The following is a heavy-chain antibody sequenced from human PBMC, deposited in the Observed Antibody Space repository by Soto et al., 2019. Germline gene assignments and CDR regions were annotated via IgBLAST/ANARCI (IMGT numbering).Heavy chain of an antibody. J-gene: IGHJ4*02. CDR2: INSDGSST. D-gene: IGHD4-17*01. V-gene: IGHV3-74*01. CDR1: GLTFSSYW. CDR3: ALSHTVTTDY. Sequence: EVQLVESGGGLVQPGGSLRLSCAASGLTFSSYWMHWVRQAPGKGLVWVSRINSDGSSTSYAACVKGRFTSSRDNAKNTLYQQMNSLRAEDTAVYYCALSHTVTTDYWGQGTLVTVSS.